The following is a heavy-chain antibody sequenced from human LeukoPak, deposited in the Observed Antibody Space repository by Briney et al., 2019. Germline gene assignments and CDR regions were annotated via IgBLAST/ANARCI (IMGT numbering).Heavy chain of an antibody. CDR2: ISSSSSTI. J-gene: IGHJ4*02. V-gene: IGHV3-48*02. CDR1: GFTFSSYS. Sequence: QAGGSLRLSCAASGFTFSSYSMNWVRQAPGKGLEWVSYISSSSSTIYYAGSVKGRFTISRDNAKNSLYLQMNSLRDEDTAVYYCARGPYDFWSGYYKGNYWGQGTLVTVSS. CDR3: ARGPYDFWSGYYKGNY. D-gene: IGHD3-3*01.